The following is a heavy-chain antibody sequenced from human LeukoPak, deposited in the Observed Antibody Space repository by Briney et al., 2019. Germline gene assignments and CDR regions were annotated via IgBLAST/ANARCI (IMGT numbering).Heavy chain of an antibody. D-gene: IGHD6-19*01. CDR2: ITGSGGST. Sequence: GGSLRLSCAASGFTFSTHAMNWARQAPGKGLEWVSTITGSGGSTYYADSVKGRFTISRDNSKSTLDLQMNSLRAEDTAVYYCAKLKGSGWNLLYCDYWGQGTLVTVTS. CDR3: AKLKGSGWNLLYCDY. CDR1: GFTFSTHA. V-gene: IGHV3-23*01. J-gene: IGHJ4*02.